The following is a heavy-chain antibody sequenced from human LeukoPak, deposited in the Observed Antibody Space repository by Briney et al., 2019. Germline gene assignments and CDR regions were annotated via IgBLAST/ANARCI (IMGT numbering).Heavy chain of an antibody. V-gene: IGHV1-8*01. CDR3: ASGIVVVPAASDAFDI. J-gene: IGHJ3*02. CDR2: MNPNSGNT. D-gene: IGHD2-2*01. Sequence: RASVTISCKASGYAFTSYDINWVRQATGQGLEWMGWMNPNSGNTGYAQKFQGRVTMTRNTSISTAYMELSSLRSEDTAVYYCASGIVVVPAASDAFDIWGQGTMVTVSS. CDR1: GYAFTSYD.